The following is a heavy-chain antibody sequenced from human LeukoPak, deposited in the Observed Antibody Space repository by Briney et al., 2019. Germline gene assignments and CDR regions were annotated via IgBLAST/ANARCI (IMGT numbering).Heavy chain of an antibody. Sequence: GGSLRLSCAASGFTFSSYGMHWVRQAPGKGPEWVAVIWYDGSNKYYADSVKGRFTISRDNSKNTLYLQMNSLRAEDTAVYYCARDSSLLFDYWGQGTLVTVSS. V-gene: IGHV3-33*01. CDR2: IWYDGSNK. D-gene: IGHD2/OR15-2a*01. J-gene: IGHJ4*02. CDR1: GFTFSSYG. CDR3: ARDSSLLFDY.